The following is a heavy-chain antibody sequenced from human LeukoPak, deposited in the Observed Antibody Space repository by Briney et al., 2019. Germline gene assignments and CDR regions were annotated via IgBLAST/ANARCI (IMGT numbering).Heavy chain of an antibody. CDR2: INPSGGST. V-gene: IGHV1-46*01. CDR1: GYTFTSYY. D-gene: IGHD3-3*02. CDR3: ARGHFWSGYYFHDTFDI. J-gene: IGHJ3*02. Sequence: ASVKVSCKASGYTFTSYYIHWVRQAPGQGLEWMGIINPSGGSTSYAQKFQGRVTMTRDMSTSTVYMELSSLRSEDTAVCYCARGHFWSGYYFHDTFDIWGQGTLVTVSS.